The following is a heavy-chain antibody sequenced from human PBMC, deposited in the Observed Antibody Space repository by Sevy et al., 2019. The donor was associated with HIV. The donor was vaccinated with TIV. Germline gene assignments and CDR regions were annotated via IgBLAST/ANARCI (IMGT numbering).Heavy chain of an antibody. J-gene: IGHJ4*02. Sequence: GGSLRLSCAASGFTFTSYGMHWVRQAPGKGLEWVAVISYDGSNKYYADSVKGRFTISRDKSKNMLYLQMNSLRAEDTAVYYCAKAPRGYSYASFFDYWGQGTLVTVSS. CDR1: GFTFTSYG. CDR2: ISYDGSNK. V-gene: IGHV3-30*18. D-gene: IGHD5-18*01. CDR3: AKAPRGYSYASFFDY.